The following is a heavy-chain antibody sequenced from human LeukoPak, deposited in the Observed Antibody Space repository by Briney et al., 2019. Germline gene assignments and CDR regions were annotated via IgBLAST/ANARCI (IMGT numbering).Heavy chain of an antibody. Sequence: SETLSLTCTVSGGSISSYYWSWIRQPPGEGLEWIGYILYTGSTKYNPSLKSRVTISLDTSKNQFSRKLSSVTAADTAVYYGAGDYRDAFDIWGQGTMVTVSS. V-gene: IGHV4-59*01. CDR2: ILYTGST. CDR3: AGDYRDAFDI. CDR1: GGSISSYY. J-gene: IGHJ3*02.